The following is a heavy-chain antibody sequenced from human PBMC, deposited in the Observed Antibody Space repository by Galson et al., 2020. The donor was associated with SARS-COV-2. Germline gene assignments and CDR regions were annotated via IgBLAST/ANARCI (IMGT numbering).Heavy chain of an antibody. D-gene: IGHD2-2*01. CDR3: ARDKRVCSSTSCHRFYYYYGMDV. CDR1: GGSISSSSYY. V-gene: IGHV4-39*07. J-gene: IGHJ6*02. CDR2: IYYSGST. Sequence: SETLSLNCTVSGGSISSSSYYWGWIRQPPGKGLEWIGSIYYSGSTYYNPSLKSRVTISVDTSKNQFSLKLSSVTAADTAVYYCARDKRVCSSTSCHRFYYYYGMDVWGQGTTVTVSS.